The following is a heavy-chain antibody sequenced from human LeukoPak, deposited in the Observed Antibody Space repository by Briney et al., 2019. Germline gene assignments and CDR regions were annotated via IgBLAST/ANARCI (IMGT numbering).Heavy chain of an antibody. CDR3: ANGNRCTSPNCLGYYYFYMDV. D-gene: IGHD2-8*01. CDR1: GFTFSSYA. J-gene: IGHJ6*03. Sequence: GGSLRLSCAASGFTFSSYAMNWVRQAPGRGLEWVSGFSGSGGTTYYADSVKGRFTISRDNSKDTLYLQMNSLRAEDTAVYYCANGNRCTSPNCLGYYYFYMDVWGRGTTVTVSS. V-gene: IGHV3-23*01. CDR2: FSGSGGTT.